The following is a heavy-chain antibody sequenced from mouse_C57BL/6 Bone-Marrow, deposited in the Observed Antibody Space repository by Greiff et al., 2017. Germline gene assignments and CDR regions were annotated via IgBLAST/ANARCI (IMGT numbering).Heavy chain of an antibody. Sequence: VQLQQPGAELVMPGASVKLSCKASGYTFTSYWMHWVKQRPGQGLEWIGEIDPSDSYTKYNQKFKGKATLTVEKSSSTAYMQLSSLTSEDSAVYYCARFYDGYLLYFDYWGQGTTLTVSS. CDR2: IDPSDSYT. J-gene: IGHJ2*01. D-gene: IGHD2-3*01. CDR3: ARFYDGYLLYFDY. CDR1: GYTFTSYW. V-gene: IGHV1-69*01.